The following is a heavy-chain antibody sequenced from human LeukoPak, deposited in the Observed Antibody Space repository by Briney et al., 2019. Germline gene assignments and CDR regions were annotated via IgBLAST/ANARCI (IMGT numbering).Heavy chain of an antibody. J-gene: IGHJ4*02. CDR2: IWYDGSNK. CDR3: AREAGSYVYYFDY. D-gene: IGHD3-10*01. V-gene: IGHV3-33*01. CDR1: GFTFSSYG. Sequence: GGSLRLSCAASGFTFSSYGMHWVRQAPGKGLEWVAVIWYDGSNKYYADSVKGRFTISRDNSKNTLYLQMNSLRAEDTAVYYCAREAGSYVYYFDYWGQGTLVTVSS.